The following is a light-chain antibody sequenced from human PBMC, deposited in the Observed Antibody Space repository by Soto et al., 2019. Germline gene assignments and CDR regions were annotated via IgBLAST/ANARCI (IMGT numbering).Light chain of an antibody. V-gene: IGKV3-20*01. CDR2: GAS. CDR3: QQYGSSPFT. Sequence: EIMLTQSPGTLSLCPGERATLSCRASQSVSSSYLAWYQQKPGQTPRLLFYGASSRATGIPDRFSGSGSGTDFTLTISRLEPEDFAVYYCQQYGSSPFTFGPGTKVDIK. J-gene: IGKJ3*01. CDR1: QSVSSSY.